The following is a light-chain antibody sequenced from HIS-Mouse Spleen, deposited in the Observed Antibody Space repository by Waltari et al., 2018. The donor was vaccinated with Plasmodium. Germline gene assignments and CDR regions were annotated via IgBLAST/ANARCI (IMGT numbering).Light chain of an antibody. V-gene: IGLV3-19*01. Sequence: SSELTQDPAVSVALGQTVRITCQGDSLRSYYASWYQQKPGQAPVLVIYGKNNRPSGIPDRFSGSSSGNTASLTFTGAQAEDEADYYCNSRDSSGNHQVFGGGTKLTVL. CDR2: GKN. CDR3: NSRDSSGNHQV. J-gene: IGLJ3*02. CDR1: SLRSYY.